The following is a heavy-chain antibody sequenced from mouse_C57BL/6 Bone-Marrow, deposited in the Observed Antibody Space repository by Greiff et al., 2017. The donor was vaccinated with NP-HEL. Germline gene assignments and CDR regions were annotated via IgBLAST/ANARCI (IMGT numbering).Heavy chain of an antibody. CDR2: IHPNSGST. V-gene: IGHV1-64*01. CDR3: ARGYYGSHFDY. CDR1: GYTFTSYW. D-gene: IGHD1-1*01. J-gene: IGHJ2*01. Sequence: VKLQQPGAELVKPGASVKLSCKASGYTFTSYWMHWVKQRPGQGLEWIGMIHPNSGSTNYNEKFKSKATLTVDKSSSTAYMQLSSLTSEDSAVYYCARGYYGSHFDYWGQGTTLTVSS.